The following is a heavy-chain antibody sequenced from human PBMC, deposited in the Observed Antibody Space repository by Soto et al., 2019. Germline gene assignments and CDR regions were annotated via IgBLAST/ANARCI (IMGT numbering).Heavy chain of an antibody. CDR1: GFTFSSNS. V-gene: IGHV3-48*02. CDR3: ARVIWSGHLTSDL. Sequence: EVQLVESGGGLVQPGRSLRLSCAASGFTFSSNSMNWVRQAPGKGLEWISYISSSSTIYADSVKGRFTISRDNAKNSLYLQMNSLRDEDTAVYYCARVIWSGHLTSDLWGQGTLVTVSS. CDR2: ISSSSTI. D-gene: IGHD3-3*01. J-gene: IGHJ5*02.